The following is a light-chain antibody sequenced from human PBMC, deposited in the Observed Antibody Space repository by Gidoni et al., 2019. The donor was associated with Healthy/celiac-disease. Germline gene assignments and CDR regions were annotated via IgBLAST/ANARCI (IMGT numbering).Light chain of an antibody. CDR1: QSVSSSS. CDR3: QQYGSSKT. J-gene: IGKJ1*01. Sequence: EIVLTQSPGTLSLSPGERATLSCRASQSVSSSSLAWYQQKPGQAPRLLIYGASSRATGIPDRFSGSGSGTDFTLTISRLEPEDFAVYYCQQYGSSKTFXQXTKVEIK. V-gene: IGKV3-20*01. CDR2: GAS.